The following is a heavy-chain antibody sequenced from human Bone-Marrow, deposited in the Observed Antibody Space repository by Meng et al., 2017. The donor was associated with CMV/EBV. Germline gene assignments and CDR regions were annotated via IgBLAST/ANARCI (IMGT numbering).Heavy chain of an antibody. D-gene: IGHD6-19*01. CDR3: ARAGAWSSETDY. CDR1: GYTFTGYY. J-gene: IGHJ4*02. V-gene: IGHV1-2*02. Sequence: ASVKVSCKASGYTFTGYYMHWVRQAPGQGLEWMGWINPNSGGTNYAQKFQGRATMTRDTSISTAYMELSRLRSDDTAVYYCARAGAWSSETDYWGQGTLVTVSS. CDR2: INPNSGGT.